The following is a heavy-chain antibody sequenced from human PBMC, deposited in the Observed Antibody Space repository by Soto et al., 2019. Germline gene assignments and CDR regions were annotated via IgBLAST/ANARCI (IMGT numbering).Heavy chain of an antibody. Sequence: PSETLSLTCAVYGGSFSGYYWSWIRQPPGKGLEWIGEINHSGSTNYNPSLKSRVTISVDTSKNQFSLKLSSVTAADTAVYYCASRLPRAAGTEYFYHYYGMDVWGQGTTVTVSS. CDR3: ASRLPRAAGTEYFYHYYGMDV. V-gene: IGHV4-34*01. J-gene: IGHJ6*02. D-gene: IGHD1-1*01. CDR2: INHSGST. CDR1: GGSFSGYY.